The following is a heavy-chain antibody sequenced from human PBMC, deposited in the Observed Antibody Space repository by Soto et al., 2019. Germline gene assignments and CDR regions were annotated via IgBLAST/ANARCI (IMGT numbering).Heavy chain of an antibody. CDR3: ARVYPGWGPSKRFDY. V-gene: IGHV4-31*03. D-gene: IGHD2-21*02. J-gene: IGHJ4*02. CDR2: IYYSGST. Sequence: SETLSLTCTVSGGSVSSGGYYWSWIRQHPGKGLEWIGYIYYSGSTYYNPSLKSRVTISVDTSKNQFSLKLSSVTAADTAVYYCARVYPGWGPSKRFDYWGQGTLVTRLL. CDR1: GGSVSSGGYY.